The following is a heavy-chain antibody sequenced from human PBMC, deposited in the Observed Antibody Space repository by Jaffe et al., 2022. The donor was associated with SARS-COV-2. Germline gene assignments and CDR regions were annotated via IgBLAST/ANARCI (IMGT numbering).Heavy chain of an antibody. Sequence: EVQLVESGGGLVKPGGSLRLSCAASGFTFSSYSMNWVRQAPGKGLEWVSSISSSSSYIYYADSVKGRFTISRDNAKNSLYLQMNSLRAEDTAVYYCARGTSGWGPEIAFDIWGQGTMVTVSS. CDR2: ISSSSSYI. V-gene: IGHV3-21*01. CDR3: ARGTSGWGPEIAFDI. CDR1: GFTFSSYS. D-gene: IGHD3-16*01. J-gene: IGHJ3*02.